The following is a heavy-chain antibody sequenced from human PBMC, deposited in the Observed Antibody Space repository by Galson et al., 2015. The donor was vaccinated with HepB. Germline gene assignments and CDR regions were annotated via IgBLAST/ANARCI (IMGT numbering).Heavy chain of an antibody. V-gene: IGHV3-48*01. J-gene: IGHJ5*02. CDR3: ARDPQSFYCGGDCYSGWFDP. CDR2: ISSSSSTI. CDR1: GFTFSSYS. Sequence: SLRLSCAASGFTFSSYSMNWVRQAPGKGLEWVSYISSSSSTIYYADSVKGRFTISRDNAKNSLYLQMNSLRAEDTAVYYCARDPQSFYCGGDCYSGWFDPWGQGTLVTVSS. D-gene: IGHD2-21*02.